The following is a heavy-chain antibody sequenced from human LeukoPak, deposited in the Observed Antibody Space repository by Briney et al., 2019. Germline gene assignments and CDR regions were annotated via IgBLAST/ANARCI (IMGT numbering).Heavy chain of an antibody. CDR2: IYHSGST. CDR3: ARFLYYYDRERVETIDY. J-gene: IGHJ4*02. Sequence: SETLSLTCAVYGGSFSGYYWGWIRQPPGKGLEWIGSIYHSGSTYYNPSLKSRVTISVDTSKNQFSLKLSSVTAADTAVYYCARFLYYYDRERVETIDYWGQGTLVTVSS. D-gene: IGHD3-22*01. CDR1: GGSFSGYY. V-gene: IGHV4-38-2*01.